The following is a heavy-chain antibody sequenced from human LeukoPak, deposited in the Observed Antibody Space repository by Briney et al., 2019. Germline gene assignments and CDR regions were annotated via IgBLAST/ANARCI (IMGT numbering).Heavy chain of an antibody. CDR2: ISGGGSNT. D-gene: IGHD2-8*01. V-gene: IGHV3-23*01. CDR1: GFSFSTYA. Sequence: PGGSLRLSCAASGFSFSTYAMSWVRQTPGKGLEWVSVISGGGSNTYYADSVKGRFTIPRDNSKDTLYLQMNSLRVEDTAVYYCAKEARMVSAWGQGTLVTISS. CDR3: AKEARMVSA. J-gene: IGHJ5*02.